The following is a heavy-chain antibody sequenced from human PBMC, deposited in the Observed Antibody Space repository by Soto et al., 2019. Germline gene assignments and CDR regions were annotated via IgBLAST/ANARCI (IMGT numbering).Heavy chain of an antibody. Sequence: ETLSLTCTDSGGSISSYYWSWIRQPPGKGLEWIGYIYYSGSTNYNPSLKSRVTISVDTSKNQFSLKLSSVTAADTAVYYCARGDYGDYPTPFDYWGQGTLVTVSS. CDR3: ARGDYGDYPTPFDY. CDR2: IYYSGST. J-gene: IGHJ4*02. CDR1: GGSISSYY. V-gene: IGHV4-59*08. D-gene: IGHD4-17*01.